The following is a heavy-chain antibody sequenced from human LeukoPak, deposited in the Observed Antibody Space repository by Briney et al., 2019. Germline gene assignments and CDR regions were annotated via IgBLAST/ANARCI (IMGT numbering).Heavy chain of an antibody. CDR2: ISGGGSTI. CDR1: GFNFCIYE. CDR3: AREFMGYCSGGSCGSYY. J-gene: IGHJ4*02. D-gene: IGHD2-15*01. Sequence: LGGSLRLSCAAPGFNFCIYEMNWVRPAPGKRLERVSYISGGGSTIYYADSVKGRFTISRDNSKNSLYLQMNRLRAEDTAVYYCAREFMGYCSGGSCGSYYWGQGTLVTVSS. V-gene: IGHV3-48*03.